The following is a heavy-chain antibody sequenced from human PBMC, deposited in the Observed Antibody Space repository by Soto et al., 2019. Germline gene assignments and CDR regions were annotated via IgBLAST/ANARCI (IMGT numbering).Heavy chain of an antibody. J-gene: IGHJ4*02. CDR3: TRVGKFDY. Sequence: LRLSCTGSGFTFADYTMSWVRQAPGKGLEWVGLIRSEANGGTTHYAASVHGGFIISRDDSRGIAFLQMNNLKSEDTAVYYCTRVGKFDYWGQGTLVTV. CDR2: IRSEANGGTT. CDR1: GFTFADYT. D-gene: IGHD1-26*01. V-gene: IGHV3-49*04.